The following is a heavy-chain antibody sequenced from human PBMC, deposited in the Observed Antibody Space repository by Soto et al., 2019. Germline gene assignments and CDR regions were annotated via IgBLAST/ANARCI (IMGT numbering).Heavy chain of an antibody. CDR3: ARGGYYDFWSGYYIGWVY. Sequence: QVQLVQSGAEVKKPGASVKVSCKASGYTFTSYDINWVRQATGQGLEWMGWMNPNSGNTGYAQKFQGRVTMTRNTXIXTXXMERSSLRSEDTAVYYCARGGYYDFWSGYYIGWVYWGQGTLVTVSS. CDR1: GYTFTSYD. J-gene: IGHJ4*02. V-gene: IGHV1-8*01. CDR2: MNPNSGNT. D-gene: IGHD3-3*01.